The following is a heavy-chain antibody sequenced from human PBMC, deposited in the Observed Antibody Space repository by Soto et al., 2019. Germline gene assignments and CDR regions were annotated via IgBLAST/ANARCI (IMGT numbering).Heavy chain of an antibody. CDR1: GFTASGNT. Sequence: EVQLVESGGGWVRLGGSLRSSGEASGFTASGNTMSWFGQAPGRGWEWVSVIYRGGSTNYANSVKGRFTISRDNSKNTLYLQMNSLRAEDTAVYYCARHGYNYGGGYFDYWGQGTLVTVSS. CDR2: IYRGGST. D-gene: IGHD5-18*01. V-gene: IGHV3-66*04. J-gene: IGHJ4*02. CDR3: ARHGYNYGGGYFDY.